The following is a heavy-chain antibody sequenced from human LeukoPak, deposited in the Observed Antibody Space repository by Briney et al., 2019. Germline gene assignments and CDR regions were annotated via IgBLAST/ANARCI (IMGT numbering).Heavy chain of an antibody. CDR3: ASPLTTYWYFDL. Sequence: RASVKVSCKVSGYTLTELSMHWVRQAPGKGLEWMGGFDPEDGETIYAQKFQGRVTMTEDTSTDTAYMELSSLRSEDTAVYYCASPLTTYWYFDLWGRGTLVTVSS. J-gene: IGHJ2*01. D-gene: IGHD4-11*01. V-gene: IGHV1-24*01. CDR1: GYTLTELS. CDR2: FDPEDGET.